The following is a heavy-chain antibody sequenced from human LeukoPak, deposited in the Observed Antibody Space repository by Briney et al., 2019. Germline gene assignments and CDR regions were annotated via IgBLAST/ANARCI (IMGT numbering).Heavy chain of an antibody. Sequence: SETLSLTCTVPGGSISSGSYYWSWVRQPAGKRLEWIGRIYNSGSTNYNPSLKSRVTISVDTSNNLFSLKLSSVTAADTAVYYCARDSSGYCGSTRCFDSAFDIWGQGTVVTVSS. CDR2: IYNSGST. J-gene: IGHJ3*02. V-gene: IGHV4-61*02. D-gene: IGHD2-2*01. CDR1: GGSISSGSYY. CDR3: ARDSSGYCGSTRCFDSAFDI.